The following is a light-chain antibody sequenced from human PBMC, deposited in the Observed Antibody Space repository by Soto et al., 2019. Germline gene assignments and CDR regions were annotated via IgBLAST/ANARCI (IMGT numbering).Light chain of an antibody. CDR3: QTWGTGYWA. CDR2: LNSDGSH. Sequence: QLVLTQSPSASASLGASVKLTCTLSSGHNNYAIAWYQQQPEKGPRYLMKLNSDGSHTKGDGIPDRFSGSSSGAERYLTISSLQSEDEADYYCQTWGTGYWAFGGGTKVTVL. CDR1: SGHNNYA. V-gene: IGLV4-69*01. J-gene: IGLJ3*02.